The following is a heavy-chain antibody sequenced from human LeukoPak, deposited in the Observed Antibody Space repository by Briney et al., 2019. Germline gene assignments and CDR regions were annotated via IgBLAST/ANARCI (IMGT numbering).Heavy chain of an antibody. CDR1: GDSISSSVYY. D-gene: IGHD6-6*01. CDR2: IYHSGST. CDR3: ARHRDPSSIIPPFDY. V-gene: IGHV4-39*01. J-gene: IGHJ4*02. Sequence: SETLSLTCTVSGDSISSSVYYWGWIRQPPGKGLEWIGTIYHSGSTYYNPSLKSRVTISVDTSKNQFSLKLSSVTAADTAVYCCARHRDPSSIIPPFDYWGQGTLVTVSS.